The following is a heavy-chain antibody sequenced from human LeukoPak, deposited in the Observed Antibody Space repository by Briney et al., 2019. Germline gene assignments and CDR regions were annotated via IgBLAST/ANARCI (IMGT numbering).Heavy chain of an antibody. J-gene: IGHJ4*02. Sequence: PGGSLRLSXAASGFTFSSYEMNWVRQAPGKGLEWVSYISSSGSTIYYADSVKGRFTISRDNAKNSLYLQMNSLRAEDTAVYYCARNSDFWSGYDYWGQGTLVTVSS. CDR3: ARNSDFWSGYDY. CDR2: ISSSGSTI. D-gene: IGHD3-3*01. V-gene: IGHV3-48*03. CDR1: GFTFSSYE.